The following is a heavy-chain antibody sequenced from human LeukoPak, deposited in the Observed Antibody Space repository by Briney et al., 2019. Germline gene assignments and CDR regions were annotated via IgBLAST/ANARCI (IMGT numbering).Heavy chain of an antibody. Sequence: ASVKVSCKASGYTFTSYDINWVRQATGQGLEWMGWMNPNSGNTGYGQKFQGRVTITRNTSISTAYMELSSLRSEDTAVYYCARGRCCTNCIFSAPDYWGQGTLVTVSS. CDR3: ARGRCCTNCIFSAPDY. D-gene: IGHD2-8*01. V-gene: IGHV1-8*03. CDR2: MNPNSGNT. CDR1: GYTFTSYD. J-gene: IGHJ4*02.